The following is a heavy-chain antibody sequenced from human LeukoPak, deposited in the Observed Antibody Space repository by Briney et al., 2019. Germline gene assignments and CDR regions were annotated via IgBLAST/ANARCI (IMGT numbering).Heavy chain of an antibody. J-gene: IGHJ4*02. CDR2: IYYSGST. Sequence: SETLSLTCNVSGGSISSSSYYWGWIRQPPGKGLEWIGSIYYSGSTYYNPSLKSRVTISVDTSKNQFSLKLSSVTAADTAVYYCARVVTYYDFWSDPLFDYWGQGTLVTVS. D-gene: IGHD3-3*01. V-gene: IGHV4-39*07. CDR3: ARVVTYYDFWSDPLFDY. CDR1: GGSISSSSYY.